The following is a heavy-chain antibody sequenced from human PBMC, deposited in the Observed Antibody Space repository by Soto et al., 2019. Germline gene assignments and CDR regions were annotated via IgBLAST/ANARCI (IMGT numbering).Heavy chain of an antibody. V-gene: IGHV3-33*01. CDR2: IWYDGSNK. J-gene: IGHJ6*02. CDR1: GFTFSSYG. Sequence: QVQLVESGGGVVQPGRSLRLSCAASGFTFSSYGMHWVRQAPGKGLEWVAVIWYDGSNKYYADSVKGRFTISRDNSKNTLYLQMNNLRAEDTAVYYCARDQTYYYDSSGYYGMDVWGQGTTVTVAS. D-gene: IGHD3-22*01. CDR3: ARDQTYYYDSSGYYGMDV.